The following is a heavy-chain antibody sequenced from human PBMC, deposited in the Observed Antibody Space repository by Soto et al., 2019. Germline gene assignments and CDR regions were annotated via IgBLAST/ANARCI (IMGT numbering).Heavy chain of an antibody. J-gene: IGHJ4*02. CDR1: GFTFSRYA. Sequence: GGSLRLSCAASGFTFSRYAMSWVRQAPGKGLEWVSAISGSGGSTYYADSVKGRFTISRDNSKNTLYLQMNSLRAEDTAVYYCAKPISVGPRQIQAFDYWGQGTLVT. V-gene: IGHV3-23*01. D-gene: IGHD2-15*01. CDR3: AKPISVGPRQIQAFDY. CDR2: ISGSGGST.